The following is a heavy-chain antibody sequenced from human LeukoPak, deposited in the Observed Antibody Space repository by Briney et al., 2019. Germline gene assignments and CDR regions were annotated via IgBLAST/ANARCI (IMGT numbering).Heavy chain of an antibody. CDR1: SSYA. J-gene: IGHJ6*03. D-gene: IGHD6-6*01. Sequence: SSYAMHWVRQPPGKGLEWIGNIYYSGNTYYNPSLMSRVAMSVDTSKNQFSLNLSSVTAADTAVYYCARVVVEYSSSPELRYYYYMDVWGKGTTVTVAS. CDR2: IYYSGNT. CDR3: ARVVVEYSSSPELRYYYYMDV. V-gene: IGHV4-39*07.